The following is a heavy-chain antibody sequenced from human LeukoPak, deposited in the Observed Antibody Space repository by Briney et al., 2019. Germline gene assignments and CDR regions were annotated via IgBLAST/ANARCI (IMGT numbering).Heavy chain of an antibody. CDR1: GFTFGDYA. V-gene: IGHV3-49*04. D-gene: IGHD4-17*01. J-gene: IGHJ4*02. Sequence: PGGSVRLSCTASGFTFGDYAMSWVRQAPGKGLEWVGFIRSKAYGGTAEYAASVKGRFTFSRDDSKSIGYLQMNSLKTEDTGVYYCNTDEGDYGDYYRLWGQGTLVTVSS. CDR3: NTDEGDYGDYYRL. CDR2: IRSKAYGGTA.